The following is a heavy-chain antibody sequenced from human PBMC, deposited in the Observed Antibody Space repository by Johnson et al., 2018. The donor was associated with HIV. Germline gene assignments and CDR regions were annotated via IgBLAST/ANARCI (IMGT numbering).Heavy chain of an antibody. Sequence: QVQLVESGGGVVQPGRSLRLSCAASGFTFSSYAMHWVRQAPGKGLEWVAVISYDGSNKYYADSVKGRFTVSRDNAKNSLILQMDSRRVEDTAVYYCAGADPYDSSGSYFGIQGPFHIWGQGTMVTVSS. V-gene: IGHV3-30-3*01. D-gene: IGHD3-22*01. J-gene: IGHJ3*02. CDR2: ISYDGSNK. CDR1: GFTFSSYA. CDR3: AGADPYDSSGSYFGIQGPFHI.